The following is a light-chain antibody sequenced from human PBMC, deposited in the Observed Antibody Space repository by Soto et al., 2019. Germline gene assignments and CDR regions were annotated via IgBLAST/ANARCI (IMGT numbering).Light chain of an antibody. Sequence: DLQMTQSPSSVSASVGDRVTMTCRASQGISYWLAWYQKKPGIAPKLLIYAASSLQSGVPSRFSGSGSGTEFTLTISSLQPEDFASYYCQQAHSFPYSFGQGTKLEIK. V-gene: IGKV1-12*01. CDR1: QGISYW. CDR2: AAS. CDR3: QQAHSFPYS. J-gene: IGKJ2*03.